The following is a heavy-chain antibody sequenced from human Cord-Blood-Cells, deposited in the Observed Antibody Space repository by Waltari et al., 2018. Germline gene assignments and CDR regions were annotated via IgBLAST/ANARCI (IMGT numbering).Heavy chain of an antibody. J-gene: IGHJ6*02. CDR2: INHSGST. D-gene: IGHD6-25*01. Sequence: QVQLQQWGAGLLKPSETLSLTCAVYGGSFSGYYWSWIRQPPGKGLEWIGEINHSGSTNYNPPLNSQVTISVDTSKNQFSLKLSSVTAADTAVYYCASNRLYYYYGMDVWGQGTTVTVSS. V-gene: IGHV4-34*01. CDR3: ASNRLYYYYGMDV. CDR1: GGSFSGYY.